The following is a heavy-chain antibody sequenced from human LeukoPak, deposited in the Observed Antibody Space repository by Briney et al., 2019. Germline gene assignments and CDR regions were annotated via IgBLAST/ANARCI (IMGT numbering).Heavy chain of an antibody. V-gene: IGHV7-4-1*02. CDR2: INTNTGNP. Sequence: GASVKVSRKASGYTFTSYAMNWVRQAPGQGLEWMGWINTNTGNPTYAQGFTGRFVFSLDTSVSTAYLQISSLKAEDTAVYYCARDAPYYYDSSGYFFDYWGQGTLVTVSS. CDR1: GYTFTSYA. J-gene: IGHJ4*02. D-gene: IGHD3-22*01. CDR3: ARDAPYYYDSSGYFFDY.